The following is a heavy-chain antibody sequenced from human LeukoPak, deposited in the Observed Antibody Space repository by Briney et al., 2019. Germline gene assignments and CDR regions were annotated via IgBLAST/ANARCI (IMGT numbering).Heavy chain of an antibody. CDR3: SAIRVGRNWFDP. CDR2: ISYDGSNE. V-gene: IGHV3-30*03. Sequence: WGSLRLSCAASGFIFSSYDMHWVRQAPGKGLEWVAVISYDGSNEYYADSVRGRLTISRDSSKNTLYLQMNSLRPEDTALYYCSAIRVGRNWFDPWGQGTLVTVSS. D-gene: IGHD1-14*01. CDR1: GFIFSSYD. J-gene: IGHJ5*02.